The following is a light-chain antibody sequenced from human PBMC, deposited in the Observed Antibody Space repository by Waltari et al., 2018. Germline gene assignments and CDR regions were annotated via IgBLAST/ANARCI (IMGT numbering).Light chain of an antibody. CDR1: HPISSW. Sequence: DIQLTQSPSFVSASIGDRVTIPCRASHPISSWLARYQQKPGKARKLLIYVASTLHSGVPSRFSGGGSGTEFTLTSSSLQPEDFAVYYCQQTNNFLGITFGQGTRLEIK. CDR2: VAS. CDR3: QQTNNFLGIT. V-gene: IGKV1-12*01. J-gene: IGKJ5*01.